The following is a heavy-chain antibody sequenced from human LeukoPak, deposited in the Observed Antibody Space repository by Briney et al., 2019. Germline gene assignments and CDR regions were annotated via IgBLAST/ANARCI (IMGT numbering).Heavy chain of an antibody. CDR2: ISGSDGST. CDR3: ARDWSFEDPYYDILTGRETGFDAFDI. J-gene: IGHJ3*02. D-gene: IGHD3-9*01. Sequence: PGGSLRLSCAASGFTFSNYAMSWVRQAPGKGLEWVSLISGSDGSTYYADSVKGRFTISRDNAKNSLYLQMNSLRAEDTAVYYCARDWSFEDPYYDILTGRETGFDAFDIWGQGTMVTVSS. V-gene: IGHV3-23*01. CDR1: GFTFSNYA.